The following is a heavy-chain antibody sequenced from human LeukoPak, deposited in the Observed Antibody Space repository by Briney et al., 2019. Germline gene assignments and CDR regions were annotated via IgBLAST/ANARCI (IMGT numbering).Heavy chain of an antibody. J-gene: IGHJ4*02. CDR1: GYTFSNYC. Sequence: ASVKVSCKASGYTFSNYCMDWVRQAPGQGLEWMGIINPSGGYATYAQKFQGRVTMTRDTSTSTVSMELSSLRSEDTAVYFCARQEDSSGYYYYYWGQGTLVTVSS. V-gene: IGHV1-46*01. D-gene: IGHD3-22*01. CDR3: ARQEDSSGYYYYY. CDR2: INPSGGYA.